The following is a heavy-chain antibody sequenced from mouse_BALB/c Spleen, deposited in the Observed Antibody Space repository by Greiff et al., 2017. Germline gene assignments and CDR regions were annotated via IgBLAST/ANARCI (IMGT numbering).Heavy chain of an antibody. CDR3: ARSDYRYEDYAMDY. Sequence: EVQLQQSGPGLVKPSQSLSLTCTVTGYSITSDYAWNWIRQFPGNKLAWMGYISYSGSTSYNPSLKSRISITRDTSKNQFFLQLNSVTTEDTATYYCARSDYRYEDYAMDYWGQGTSVTVSS. V-gene: IGHV3-2*02. D-gene: IGHD2-14*01. CDR2: ISYSGST. J-gene: IGHJ4*01. CDR1: GYSITSDYA.